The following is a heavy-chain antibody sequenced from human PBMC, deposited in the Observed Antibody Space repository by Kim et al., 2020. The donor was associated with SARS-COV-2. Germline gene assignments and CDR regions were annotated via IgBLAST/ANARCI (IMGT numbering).Heavy chain of an antibody. D-gene: IGHD6-13*01. CDR1: GFTFSSYG. J-gene: IGHJ4*02. V-gene: IGHV3-30*18. CDR2: ISYDGSNK. Sequence: GGSLRLSCAASGFTFSSYGMHWVRQAPGNGLEWVAVISYDGSNKYYADSVKGRFTISRDNSKNTLYLQMNSLRAEDTAVYYCAKTWKIAAAGTLDYWGQGTLVTVSS. CDR3: AKTWKIAAAGTLDY.